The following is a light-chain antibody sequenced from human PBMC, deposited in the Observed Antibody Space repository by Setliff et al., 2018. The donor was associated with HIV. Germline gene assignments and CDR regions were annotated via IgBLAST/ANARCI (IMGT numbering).Light chain of an antibody. V-gene: IGLV6-57*01. CDR2: EDN. CDR3: QSYDSDNRGV. CDR1: SGSIANNY. J-gene: IGLJ3*02. Sequence: NFMLAQPHSVSESPGKTVTISCTRSSGSIANNYVQWYQQRPGSSPTTVIYEDNERPSGVPDRFSGSIDSSSNSASLTISGLKTEDEAVYYCQSYDSDNRGVFGGGTKVTVL.